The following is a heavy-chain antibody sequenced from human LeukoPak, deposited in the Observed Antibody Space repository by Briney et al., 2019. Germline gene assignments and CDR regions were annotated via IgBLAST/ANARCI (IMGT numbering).Heavy chain of an antibody. D-gene: IGHD5-18*01. Sequence: GASVKVSCKASGGTFSSYAISWVRQAPGQGLEWMGRIIPILGIANYAQKFQGRVTITADKSTSTAYMELSSLRSEDTAVYYCCEQVDTAIIKGNNWFDPWGQGTLVTVSS. V-gene: IGHV1-69*04. CDR3: CEQVDTAIIKGNNWFDP. CDR1: GGTFSSYA. J-gene: IGHJ5*02. CDR2: IIPILGIA.